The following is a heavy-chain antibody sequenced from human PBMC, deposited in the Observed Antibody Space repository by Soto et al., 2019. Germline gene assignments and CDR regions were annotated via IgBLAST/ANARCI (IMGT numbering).Heavy chain of an antibody. Sequence: ASVKVSCKVSAYTLTELSMHSVRQAPGQGLEWMGWISAYNGNTKYAQKFQGRVTMTTDTSTSTAYMEVRSLRSDDTAVYYCARDAAAGLNDYWGQGTLVTVSS. V-gene: IGHV1-18*01. CDR3: ARDAAAGLNDY. CDR1: AYTLTELS. CDR2: ISAYNGNT. D-gene: IGHD6-13*01. J-gene: IGHJ4*02.